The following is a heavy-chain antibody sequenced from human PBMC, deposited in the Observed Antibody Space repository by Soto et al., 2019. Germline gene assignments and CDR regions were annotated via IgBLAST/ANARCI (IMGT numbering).Heavy chain of an antibody. CDR1: GFTFSSYG. V-gene: IGHV3-30*18. CDR3: AKDVGQVATLILGMDV. D-gene: IGHD5-12*01. Sequence: GGSLRLSCAASGFTFSSYGMHWVRQAPGKGLEWVAVISYDGSNKYYADSVKGRFTISRDNSKNTLYLQMNSLRAEDTAVYYCAKDVGQVATLILGMDVWGQGTTVTVSS. J-gene: IGHJ6*02. CDR2: ISYDGSNK.